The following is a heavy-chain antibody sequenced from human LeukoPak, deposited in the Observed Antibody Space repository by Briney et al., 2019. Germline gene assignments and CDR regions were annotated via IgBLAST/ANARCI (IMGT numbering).Heavy chain of an antibody. CDR3: ARQGFIVVAPNWFDP. CDR1: GDSINSYY. D-gene: IGHD2-2*01. CDR2: IYYSGST. V-gene: IGHV4-39*01. J-gene: IGHJ5*02. Sequence: SETLSLTCTVSGDSINSYYWGWIRQPPGKGLEWIGSIYYSGSTYYNPSLKSRVTISVDTSKNQFSLKLSSVTAADTAVYYCARQGFIVVAPNWFDPWGQGTLVTVSS.